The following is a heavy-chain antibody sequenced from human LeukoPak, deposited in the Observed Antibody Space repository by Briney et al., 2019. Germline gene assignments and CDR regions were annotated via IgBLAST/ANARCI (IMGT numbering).Heavy chain of an antibody. D-gene: IGHD4-17*01. CDR1: GGTFSSYA. V-gene: IGHV1-8*03. CDR3: ARAYYGDYRFDP. Sequence: ASVKVSCKASGGTFSSYAISWVRQAPGQGLEWMGWMNPNSGNTGYAQKFQGRVTITRNTSISTAYMELSSLRSEDTAVYYCARAYYGDYRFDPWGQGTLVTVSS. CDR2: MNPNSGNT. J-gene: IGHJ5*02.